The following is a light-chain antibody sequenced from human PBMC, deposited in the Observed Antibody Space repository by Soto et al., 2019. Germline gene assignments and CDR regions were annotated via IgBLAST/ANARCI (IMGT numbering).Light chain of an antibody. CDR3: QQYKNWPPIT. J-gene: IGKJ5*01. Sequence: EIMMTQSPPTLSVSPGERATLSCGASQSVISSLAWYQQRPGQAPRLLIYDASTRATGTPARFSGSGSGTEFTLTISSLQSEDFAVYYCQQYKNWPPITFGQGTRLEIK. CDR1: QSVISS. CDR2: DAS. V-gene: IGKV3-15*01.